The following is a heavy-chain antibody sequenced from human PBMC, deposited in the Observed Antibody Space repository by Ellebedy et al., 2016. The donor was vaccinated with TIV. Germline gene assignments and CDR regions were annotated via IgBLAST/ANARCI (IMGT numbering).Heavy chain of an antibody. CDR1: GFTFSTYW. D-gene: IGHD4-11*01. CDR3: VRLQVFDY. J-gene: IGHJ4*02. Sequence: GESLKISCSASGFTFSTYWINWVRQAPGKGLEWISYIDSFSGSKYYADSVKGRFTIYRDNAKNSLYLQMNSLRDEDTAVYYCVRLQVFDYWGQGSLVTVSS. CDR2: IDSFSGSK. V-gene: IGHV3-48*02.